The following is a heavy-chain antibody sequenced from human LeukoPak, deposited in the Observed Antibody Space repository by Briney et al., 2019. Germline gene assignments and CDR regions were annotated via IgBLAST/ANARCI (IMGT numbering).Heavy chain of an antibody. CDR3: ARLSTWNDGVDAFDI. J-gene: IGHJ3*02. V-gene: IGHV4-34*01. CDR2: INHSGST. D-gene: IGHD1-1*01. CDR1: GGSFSGYY. Sequence: PSETLSLTCAVYGGSFSGYYWSWIRQPPGKGLEWIGEINHSGSTNYNPSLKSRVTISVDTSKNQFSLNLSSATAADTAVFYCARLSTWNDGVDAFDIWGQGTMVTVSS.